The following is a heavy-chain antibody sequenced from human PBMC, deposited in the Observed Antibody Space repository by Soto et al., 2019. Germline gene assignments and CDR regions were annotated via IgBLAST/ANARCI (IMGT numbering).Heavy chain of an antibody. CDR3: VRSGTARMLRHNSFDP. D-gene: IGHD2-8*01. J-gene: IGHJ5*02. CDR2: ITTSGSYI. V-gene: IGHV3-21*01. CDR1: GFTFSSYD. Sequence: EVQLVESGGGLVKPWGSLRLSCAASGFTFSSYDMNWVRQAPGKGLEYVSSITTSGSYIYYGDSVRGRFTISRDNAKNALFLQMDSLRANDTAVYYCVRSGTARMLRHNSFDPWGQGTLVTVSP.